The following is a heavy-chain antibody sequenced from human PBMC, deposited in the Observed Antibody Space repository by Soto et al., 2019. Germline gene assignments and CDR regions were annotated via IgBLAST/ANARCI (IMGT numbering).Heavy chain of an antibody. CDR3: ARLRGGPVTGRFDY. V-gene: IGHV4-31*03. CDR1: GGSISSGGYY. CDR2: IYYSGST. J-gene: IGHJ4*02. D-gene: IGHD2-21*02. Sequence: SETLSLTCTVSGGSISSGGYYWSWIRQHPGKGLEWIGYIYYSGSTYYNPSLKSRVTISVDTSKNQFSLKLSSVTAADTAVYYCARLRGGPVTGRFDYWGQGTLVTVSS.